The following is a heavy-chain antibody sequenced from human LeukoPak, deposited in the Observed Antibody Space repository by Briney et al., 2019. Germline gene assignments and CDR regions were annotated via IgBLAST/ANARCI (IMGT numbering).Heavy chain of an antibody. CDR1: GFTFSNYD. V-gene: IGHV3-23*01. CDR3: ARDSSAHSSGWYRYYYYGMDV. CDR2: ISGSGTST. D-gene: IGHD6-19*01. J-gene: IGHJ6*02. Sequence: GGSLRLSCAASGFTFSNYDMGWVRQAPGEGLEWVSTISGSGTSTYYTDSVKGRFTISRDNPKNAQYLQMNSLRAEDTAVYYCARDSSAHSSGWYRYYYYGMDVWGQGTTVTVSS.